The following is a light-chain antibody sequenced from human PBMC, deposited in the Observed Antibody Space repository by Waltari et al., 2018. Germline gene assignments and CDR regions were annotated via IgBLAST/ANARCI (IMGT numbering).Light chain of an antibody. J-gene: IGKJ5*01. CDR3: QQRSNWPPIT. Sequence: EIVLTQSPVTLSLAPGERATPSCWASQRVGSSLAWYQQKPGQAPRLLMYDASNRATGVPARFNGSGSGTDFTLTIISLQSEDSAVYYCQQRSNWPPITFGQGTRLEIK. CDR1: QRVGSS. V-gene: IGKV3-11*01. CDR2: DAS.